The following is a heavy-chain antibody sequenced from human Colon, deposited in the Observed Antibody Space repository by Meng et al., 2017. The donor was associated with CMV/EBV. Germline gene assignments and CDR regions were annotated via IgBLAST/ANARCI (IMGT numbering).Heavy chain of an antibody. J-gene: IGHJ4*02. Sequence: AASGLNFSSCVMLGGRQAPDKGGEWVSVISDDGDNIDYADYVKGRFTISRDNSKNTLYLQMNRLRAEDAAVYCCARESASGWLYFDYWGQGTLVTVSS. CDR3: ARESASGWLYFDY. CDR2: ISDDGDNI. CDR1: GLNFSSCV. D-gene: IGHD6-19*01. V-gene: IGHV3-30-3*01.